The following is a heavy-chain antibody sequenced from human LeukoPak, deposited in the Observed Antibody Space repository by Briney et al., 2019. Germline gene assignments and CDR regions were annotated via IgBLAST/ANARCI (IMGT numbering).Heavy chain of an antibody. V-gene: IGHV3-74*01. CDR2: INTDGSSA. J-gene: IGHJ4*02. Sequence: PGGSLRLSCAASGFTFSDYYMSWIRHAPGKGLVWVSRINTDGSSASYADSVKGRFTISRDNAKNTLYLQMNSLRAEDTAVYYCARRGYSYGYDGWGQGTLVTVSS. D-gene: IGHD5-18*01. CDR3: ARRGYSYGYDG. CDR1: GFTFSDYY.